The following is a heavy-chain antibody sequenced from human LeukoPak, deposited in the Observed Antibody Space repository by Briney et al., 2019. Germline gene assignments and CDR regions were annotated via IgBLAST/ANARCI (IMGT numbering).Heavy chain of an antibody. Sequence: AASLKVSCKASGYTFTGYYIHWVRQAPGQGLQWMGWIKSNSGDTHFTQNFQGRVTMTTDTSITTAYMELSRLRSDDTAVYYCARGGNYGSGTYTAFDYWGQGALVTVSS. J-gene: IGHJ4*02. V-gene: IGHV1-2*02. CDR3: ARGGNYGSGTYTAFDY. CDR1: GYTFTGYY. D-gene: IGHD3-10*01. CDR2: IKSNSGDT.